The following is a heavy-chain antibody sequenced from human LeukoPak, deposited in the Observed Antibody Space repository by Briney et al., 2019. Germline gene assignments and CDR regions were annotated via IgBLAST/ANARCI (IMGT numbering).Heavy chain of an antibody. V-gene: IGHV1-2*06. J-gene: IGHJ4*02. Sequence: HWASVKVSCKASGYTFTGYYMHWVRQAPGQGLEWMGRINPNSGGTNYAQKFQGRVTMTRDTSISTAYMELSRLRSDDTAVYYCASELASLDSSGYQSPFDYWGQGTLVTVSS. CDR3: ASELASLDSSGYQSPFDY. CDR1: GYTFTGYY. D-gene: IGHD3-22*01. CDR2: INPNSGGT.